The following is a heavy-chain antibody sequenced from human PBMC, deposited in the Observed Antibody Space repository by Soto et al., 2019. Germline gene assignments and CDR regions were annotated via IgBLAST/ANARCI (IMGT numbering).Heavy chain of an antibody. CDR1: GGSISSRNW. J-gene: IGHJ4*02. CDR2: IYHSGST. Sequence: QVQLQESGPGLVKPSGTLSLTCAVSGGSISSRNWWGWVRQPPGKGLEWIGEIYHSGSTNYTPSLKSRVTISVDKSKNQFSLKLSSVTAADTAVYYCSRAAMGGSSWPFDYWGQGTLVTVSS. D-gene: IGHD6-13*01. CDR3: SRAAMGGSSWPFDY. V-gene: IGHV4-4*02.